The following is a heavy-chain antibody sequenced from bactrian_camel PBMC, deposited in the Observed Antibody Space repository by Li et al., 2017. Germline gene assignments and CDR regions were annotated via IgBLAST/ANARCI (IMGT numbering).Heavy chain of an antibody. Sequence: VQLVESGGGSVQAGGSLRLSCAATGTTIGSASMGWFRQASGKEREGVAAIDTYGLTMYADSVKGRFTVSKDSGKLGPYLQMDSLTPDDTAMYYCVASAGSWVVRCGLSQSAYQYWGQGTQVTVS. CDR3: VASAGSWVVRCGLSQSAYQY. CDR2: IDTYGLT. J-gene: IGHJ4*01. V-gene: IGHV3S53*01. D-gene: IGHD3*01. CDR1: GTTIGSAS.